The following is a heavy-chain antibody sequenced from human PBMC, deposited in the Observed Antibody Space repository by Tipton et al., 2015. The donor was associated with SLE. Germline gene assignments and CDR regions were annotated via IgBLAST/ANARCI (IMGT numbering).Heavy chain of an antibody. CDR3: ARLQGSGYAASNAFDI. V-gene: IGHV5-51*01. CDR1: GYSFTSYW. J-gene: IGHJ3*02. CDR2: IYPGDSDT. D-gene: IGHD5-12*01. Sequence: QLVQSGAEVKKPGEALKISCKGSGYSFTSYWIGWVCQMPGKGLEWMGIIYPGDSDTRYSPSFQGQVTISADKSISTAYLQWSSLKASDTAMCYCARLQGSGYAASNAFDIWGQGTMVTVSS.